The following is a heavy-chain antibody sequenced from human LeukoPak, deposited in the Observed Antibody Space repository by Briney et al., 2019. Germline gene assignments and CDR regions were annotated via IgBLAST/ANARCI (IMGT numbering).Heavy chain of an antibody. D-gene: IGHD4-23*01. CDR3: ARGWLAETTVVTPYNH. CDR1: GYTFTSHG. CDR2: ISIYSGNT. V-gene: IGHV1-18*01. Sequence: ASVKVSCKASGYTFTSHGLSWARQAPGQGLEWMGWISIYSGNTNYAQKFQDRISMTTDTSTNTAYMELRSLKSDDTAVYYCARGWLAETTVVTPYNHWGQGTLVTVSS. J-gene: IGHJ4*02.